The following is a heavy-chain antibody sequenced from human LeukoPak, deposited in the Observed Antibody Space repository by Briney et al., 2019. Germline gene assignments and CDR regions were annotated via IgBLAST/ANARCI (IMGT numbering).Heavy chain of an antibody. J-gene: IGHJ4*02. CDR1: GYTFTGYY. CDR2: INPNSGGT. Sequence: ASVKVSCKASGYTFTGYYMHWVRQAPGQGLEWMGWINPNSGGTNYAQKFQGRVTMTRDTSISTAYMELSRLRSDDPAVYYCARSSITIFGVVIGGYWGQGTLVTVSS. CDR3: ARSSITIFGVVIGGY. V-gene: IGHV1-2*02. D-gene: IGHD3-3*01.